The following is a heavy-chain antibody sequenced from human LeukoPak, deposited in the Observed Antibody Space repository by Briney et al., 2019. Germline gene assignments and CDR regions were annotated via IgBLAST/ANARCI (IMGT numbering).Heavy chain of an antibody. D-gene: IGHD5-18*01. CDR2: IIPILGTA. CDR1: GGTFSSYA. Sequence: SVKVSCKASGGTFSSYAISWVRQAPGQGLEWMGRIIPILGTANYAQKFQGRVTITADESTSTAYMELSSLRSEDTAVYYCAVRYSYGYAFDIWGQGTMVTVSS. V-gene: IGHV1-69*11. J-gene: IGHJ3*02. CDR3: AVRYSYGYAFDI.